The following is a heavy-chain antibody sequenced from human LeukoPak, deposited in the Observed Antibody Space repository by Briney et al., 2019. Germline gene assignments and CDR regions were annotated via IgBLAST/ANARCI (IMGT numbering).Heavy chain of an antibody. CDR3: AKDLEPYYYDSSGYGT. D-gene: IGHD3-22*01. CDR1: GFTFSSYA. CDR2: ISGSGGST. Sequence: GGSLRLSCAASGFTFSSYAMSWVRQAPGKGLEWVSAISGSGGSTYYADSVKGRFTISRDNSKNTLYLQMNSLRVEDTAVYYCAKDLEPYYYDSSGYGTWGQGTLVTVSS. V-gene: IGHV3-23*01. J-gene: IGHJ4*02.